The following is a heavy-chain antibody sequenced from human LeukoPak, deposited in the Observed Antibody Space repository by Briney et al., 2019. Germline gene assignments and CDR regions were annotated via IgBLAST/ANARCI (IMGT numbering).Heavy chain of an antibody. D-gene: IGHD5-18*01. CDR2: IYYSGST. Sequence: SETLSLTCTVSGASISSYYWSWIRQPPGKGLEWIGYIYYSGSTDYNPSLKSRVTISVDTSKNQFSLKLSSVTAADAAVYYCAREYRGYSYGFLDYWGQGTLVTVSS. V-gene: IGHV4-59*01. CDR1: GASISSYY. CDR3: AREYRGYSYGFLDY. J-gene: IGHJ4*02.